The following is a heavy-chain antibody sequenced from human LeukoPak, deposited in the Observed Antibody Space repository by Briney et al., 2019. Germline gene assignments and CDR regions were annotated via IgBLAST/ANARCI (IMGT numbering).Heavy chain of an antibody. V-gene: IGHV4-39*01. J-gene: IGHJ6*02. CDR2: IYDSGST. CDR3: ARSNRGYCSSTSCYPYYYYGMDV. Sequence: SETLSLTCAVSGGSIRSSYYYWGWIRQPPGRGLEWIGSIYDSGSTYYNPSLKSRVTISVDTSKNQFSLKLSSVTAADTAVYYCARSNRGYCSSTSCYPYYYYGMDVWGQGTTVTVSS. CDR1: GGSIRSSYYY. D-gene: IGHD2-2*01.